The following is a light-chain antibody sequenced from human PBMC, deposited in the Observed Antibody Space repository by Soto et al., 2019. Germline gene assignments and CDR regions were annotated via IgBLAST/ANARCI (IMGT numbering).Light chain of an antibody. CDR2: GAS. CDR3: QQYGALPPT. CDR1: QTVSNTY. J-gene: IGKJ4*01. V-gene: IGKV3-20*01. Sequence: EIVLTQFPGALSLSPGERVTLSCRASQTVSNTYLAWYQQKSGQAPKFLIYGASNRATGIPDRFSGSGSGTHFTLTVSRLEHEDYEVYYCQQYGALPPTFGGGDKVEIK.